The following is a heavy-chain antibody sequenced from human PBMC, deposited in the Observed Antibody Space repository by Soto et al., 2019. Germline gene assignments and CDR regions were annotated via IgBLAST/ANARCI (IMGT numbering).Heavy chain of an antibody. CDR1: GFTFSSYW. D-gene: IGHD6-19*01. J-gene: IGHJ4*02. CDR2: TNSDGSDT. V-gene: IGHV3-74*01. CDR3: ARDRGWSLFDY. Sequence: GGSLRLSCAASGFTFSSYWMYWVRQAPGKGLVWVSRTNSDGSDTSYADSVKGRFTVSRDNAKNTLYLQMNSLRAEDTAVYYCARDRGWSLFDYWGQGTLVTVSS.